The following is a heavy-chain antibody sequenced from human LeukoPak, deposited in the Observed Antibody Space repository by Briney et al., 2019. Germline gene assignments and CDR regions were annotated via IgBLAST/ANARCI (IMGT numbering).Heavy chain of an antibody. CDR1: RFTFSDYY. CDR3: ARDPLTGPHYFDY. Sequence: GGSLRLSCAASRFTFSDYYMSWIRQAPGKGLEWVSYISGSSSYTNYADSVKGRFTISRDNAKNSLCLQMNSLRAEDTAVYYCARDPLTGPHYFDYWGQGTLVTVSS. D-gene: IGHD7-27*01. V-gene: IGHV3-11*06. CDR2: ISGSSSYT. J-gene: IGHJ4*02.